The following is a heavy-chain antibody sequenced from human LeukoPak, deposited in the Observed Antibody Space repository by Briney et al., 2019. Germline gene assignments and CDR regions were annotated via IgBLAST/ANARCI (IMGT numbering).Heavy chain of an antibody. D-gene: IGHD3-9*01. J-gene: IGHJ4*02. Sequence: ASVKLSCKVSGYTLTELSIHWVRQAPGKRLEWRGGFDPEDGVTVYAPKLRRRVTMTEDTSKDTAYMELSSLRSEDTAVYYCATLYDILNGYYRRDYWGQGTLVTVSS. CDR1: GYTLTELS. V-gene: IGHV1-24*01. CDR2: FDPEDGVT. CDR3: ATLYDILNGYYRRDY.